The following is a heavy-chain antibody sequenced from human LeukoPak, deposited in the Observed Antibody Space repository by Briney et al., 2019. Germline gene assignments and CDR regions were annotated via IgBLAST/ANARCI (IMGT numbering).Heavy chain of an antibody. J-gene: IGHJ4*02. Sequence: SETLSLTCTVSGGSISSYYWSWIRQPPGKGLESIGYIYYSGSTNYNPSLKSRVTISVDTSKNQFSLKLSSVTAADTAVYYCARHLFSSSWYRGGYYFDYWGQGTLVTVSS. CDR1: GGSISSYY. CDR2: IYYSGST. CDR3: ARHLFSSSWYRGGYYFDY. V-gene: IGHV4-59*01. D-gene: IGHD6-13*01.